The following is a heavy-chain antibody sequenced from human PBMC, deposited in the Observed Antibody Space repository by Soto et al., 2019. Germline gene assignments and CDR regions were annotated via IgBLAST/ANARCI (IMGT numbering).Heavy chain of an antibody. J-gene: IGHJ4*02. V-gene: IGHV4-31*03. CDR1: GGSISSGGYY. CDR3: ARVTEGVGYSSSHVDY. D-gene: IGHD6-13*01. CDR2: IYYSGST. Sequence: QVQLQESGPGLVKPSQTLSLTCTVSGGSISSGGYYWSWIHQHPGKGLEWIGYIYYSGSTYHNPSLQSRLTMSVDTSKTQFSLKLRSVTAADTAVYYCARVTEGVGYSSSHVDYWGQGSLVTVSS.